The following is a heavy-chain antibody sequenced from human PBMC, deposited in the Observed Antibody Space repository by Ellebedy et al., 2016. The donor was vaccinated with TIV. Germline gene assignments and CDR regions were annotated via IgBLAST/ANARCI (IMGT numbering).Heavy chain of an antibody. CDR3: VKLDSSGYYYGRLDY. CDR2: ISSSGVSS. J-gene: IGHJ4*02. Sequence: GGSLRLSCAASGFTFSSFAMTWVRQAPGKGLEWVSSISSSGVSSDYADSVRGRVTISRDNSKSTLYLQMDSLRADDSAEYYCVKLDSSGYYYGRLDYWGQGTLVTVSS. V-gene: IGHV3-23*01. D-gene: IGHD3-22*01. CDR1: GFTFSSFA.